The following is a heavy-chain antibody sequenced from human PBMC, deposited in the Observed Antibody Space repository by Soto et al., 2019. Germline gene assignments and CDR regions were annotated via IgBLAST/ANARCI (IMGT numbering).Heavy chain of an antibody. V-gene: IGHV1-8*01. Sequence: ASVKVSCKASGYTFTNYDINWVRQATGQGLEWMGWMNPNSGNTGYSQKFQGRVTLTRNTSISTAYMELSSLRSEDTAVYYCARAPSLTIFGVVIIAYYGMDVWGQGTTVTAP. D-gene: IGHD3-3*01. J-gene: IGHJ6*02. CDR3: ARAPSLTIFGVVIIAYYGMDV. CDR2: MNPNSGNT. CDR1: GYTFTNYD.